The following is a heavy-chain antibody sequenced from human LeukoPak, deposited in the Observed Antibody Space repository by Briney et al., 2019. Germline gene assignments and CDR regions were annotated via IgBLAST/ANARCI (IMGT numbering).Heavy chain of an antibody. CDR1: GYTFTSYG. D-gene: IGHD3-16*01. CDR3: ARDFIYDYVWGSYPFDY. J-gene: IGHJ4*02. Sequence: ASVKVSCKSSGYTFTSYGISWVRQGPGQGLELMGWISAYNGNTNYSQMFQGRVTMTTDTSTSTAYMELRSLRSDDTAVYYCARDFIYDYVWGSYPFDYWGQGTLVTVSS. V-gene: IGHV1-18*01. CDR2: ISAYNGNT.